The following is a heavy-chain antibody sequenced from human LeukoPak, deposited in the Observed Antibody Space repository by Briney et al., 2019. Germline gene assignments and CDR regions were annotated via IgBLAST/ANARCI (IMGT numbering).Heavy chain of an antibody. J-gene: IGHJ4*02. CDR3: ARVKSLGSGSYYNDY. V-gene: IGHV5-51*01. CDR1: GYSFTTYW. CDR2: IYPGDSDT. Sequence: HGESLKISCSGSGYSFTTYWIGWVRQIPGKGLEWMGSIYPGDSDTRYSPSFQGQVTISVDKSISTAYLQWSSLKASDTAVYYCARVKSLGSGSYYNDYWGQGTLVTVSS. D-gene: IGHD3-10*01.